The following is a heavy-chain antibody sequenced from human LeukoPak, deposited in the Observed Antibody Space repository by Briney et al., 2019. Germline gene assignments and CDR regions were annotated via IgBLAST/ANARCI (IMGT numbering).Heavy chain of an antibody. Sequence: GGSLRLSCAASGFTFSNAWMSWVRQAPGKGLEWVGRIKSKTDGGTTDYAAPVKGRFTISRDDSKNTLYLQMNSLKTEDTAVYYCTTEPLVRWELPGDAFDIWGQGTMVTVSS. CDR2: IKSKTDGGTT. CDR3: TTEPLVRWELPGDAFDI. J-gene: IGHJ3*02. V-gene: IGHV3-15*01. D-gene: IGHD1-26*01. CDR1: GFTFSNAW.